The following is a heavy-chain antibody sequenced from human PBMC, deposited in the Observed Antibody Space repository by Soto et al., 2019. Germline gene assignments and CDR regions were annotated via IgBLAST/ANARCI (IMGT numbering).Heavy chain of an antibody. CDR1: GVSIRSGTYY. J-gene: IGHJ5*02. Sequence: LSLTCTVSGVSIRSGTYYWAWIRQHPGKGLEWIGYIHFSESTYYNPSLKSRVSMSVDTSRNQFSLKVVSVTAADTAVYYCARASGSWDVLDPWGQGTLVTVSS. V-gene: IGHV4-31*03. CDR3: ARASGSWDVLDP. CDR2: IHFSEST. D-gene: IGHD6-13*01.